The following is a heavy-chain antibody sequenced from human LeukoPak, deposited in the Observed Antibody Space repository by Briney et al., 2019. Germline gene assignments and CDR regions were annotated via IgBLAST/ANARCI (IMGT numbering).Heavy chain of an antibody. CDR1: GFTFSTYG. CDR3: AKNYDSTYYYYYMDV. J-gene: IGHJ6*03. CDR2: ISGSGGST. V-gene: IGHV3-23*01. Sequence: GGTLRLSCEASGFTFSTYGINWVRQAPGKGLEWVSAISGSGGSTYYADSVKGRFTISRDNSKNTMYLQMNSLRAEDTAVYYCAKNYDSTYYYYYMDVWGKGTTVTVSS. D-gene: IGHD3-3*01.